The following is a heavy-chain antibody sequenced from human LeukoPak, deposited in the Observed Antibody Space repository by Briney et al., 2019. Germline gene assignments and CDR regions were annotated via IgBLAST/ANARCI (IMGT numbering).Heavy chain of an antibody. CDR1: GYTFTSYG. CDR3: ARVGCGGDCYIYNWFDP. V-gene: IGHV1-18*01. CDR2: ISAYNGNT. J-gene: IGHJ5*02. Sequence: GASVKVSCKASGYTFTSYGLTWVRQAPGQGLEWMGWISAYNGNTNYAQKLQGRVTMTTDTSTSTAYMELRSLRSDDTAVYYCARVGCGGDCYIYNWFDPWGQGTLVTVSS. D-gene: IGHD2-21*02.